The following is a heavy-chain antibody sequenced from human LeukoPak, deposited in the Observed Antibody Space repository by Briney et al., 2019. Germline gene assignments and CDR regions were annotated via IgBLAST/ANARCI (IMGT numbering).Heavy chain of an antibody. CDR1: GYTFTSXD. Sequence: ASXXXXXXASGYTFTSXDXXXVRQATGQGXXWMGWMNPNSGNTGYAQKFQGRVTMTRNTSISTAYMELSSLRSEDTAVYCCAREGAAASVDYWGQGTLVTVSS. V-gene: IGHV1-8*01. CDR3: AREGAAASVDY. D-gene: IGHD6-13*01. J-gene: IGHJ4*02. CDR2: MNPNSGNT.